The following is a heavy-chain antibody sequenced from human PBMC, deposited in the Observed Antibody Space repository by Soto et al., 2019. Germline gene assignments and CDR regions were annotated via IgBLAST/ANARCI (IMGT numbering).Heavy chain of an antibody. CDR2: IKSKTDGGTT. D-gene: IGHD6-13*01. CDR1: GFTFSNAW. Sequence: GGSLRLSCAASGFTFSNAWMNWVRHAPGKGLEWVGRIKSKTDGGTTDYAAPVKSRFTISRDDSKNTLYLQMNSLKTEDTAVYYCTTPIAAAGDYYYGMDVWGQGTTVTVSS. CDR3: TTPIAAAGDYYYGMDV. J-gene: IGHJ6*02. V-gene: IGHV3-15*07.